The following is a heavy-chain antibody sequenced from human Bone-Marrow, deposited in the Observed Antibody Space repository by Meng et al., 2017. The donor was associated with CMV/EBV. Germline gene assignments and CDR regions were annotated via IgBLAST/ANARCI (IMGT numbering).Heavy chain of an antibody. Sequence: SETLSLTCTVSGGSISSSSYYWGWIRQPPGKGLEWIGSIYYSGSTYYNSSLKSRVTISVDTSKNQFSLKLSSVTAADMAVYYCARLPVSSGWLAGVYWGQGTLVTVSS. CDR3: ARLPVSSGWLAGVY. CDR1: GGSISSSSYY. J-gene: IGHJ4*02. CDR2: IYYSGST. D-gene: IGHD6-19*01. V-gene: IGHV4-39*01.